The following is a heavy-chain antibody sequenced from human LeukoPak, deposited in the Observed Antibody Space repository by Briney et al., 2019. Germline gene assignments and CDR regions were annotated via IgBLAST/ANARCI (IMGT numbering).Heavy chain of an antibody. J-gene: IGHJ4*02. Sequence: PGGSLRLSCAASGFTFSNYGMHWVRQAPGKGLEWLAAIFYDGSNKYYADTVKGRFTISGDNSKNTLYLQVNSLRAEDTAVYYCARDQALYFSYGDYWGQGTLVTVSS. D-gene: IGHD2/OR15-2a*01. V-gene: IGHV3-33*01. CDR3: ARDQALYFSYGDY. CDR2: IFYDGSNK. CDR1: GFTFSNYG.